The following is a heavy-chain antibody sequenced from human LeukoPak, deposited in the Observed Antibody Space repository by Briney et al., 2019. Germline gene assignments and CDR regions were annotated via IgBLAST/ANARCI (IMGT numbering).Heavy chain of an antibody. CDR3: ARHDQSRQSGYYYDSSGFNSPSAFDI. D-gene: IGHD3-22*01. CDR2: IYYSGST. J-gene: IGHJ3*02. CDR1: GGSISSSSYY. Sequence: PSETLSLTCTVSGGSISSSSYYWGWIRQPPGKGLEWIGSIYYSGSTYYNPSLKSRVTISVDTSKNQFSLKLSSVTAADTAVYYCARHDQSRQSGYYYDSSGFNSPSAFDIWGQGTMVTVSS. V-gene: IGHV4-39*01.